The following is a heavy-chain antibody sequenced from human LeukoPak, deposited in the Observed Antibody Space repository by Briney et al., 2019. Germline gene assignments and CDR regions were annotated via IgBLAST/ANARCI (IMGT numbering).Heavy chain of an antibody. J-gene: IGHJ3*02. CDR2: IYSGGST. Sequence: GGSLRLSCAASGFTVSSNYMSWVRQAPGKGLEWVSVIYSGGSTYYADSVKGRFTISRDNAKNSLYLQMNSLRAEDTAVYYCARSALGAHAFDIWGQGTMVTVSS. CDR1: GFTVSSNY. CDR3: ARSALGAHAFDI. V-gene: IGHV3-66*01. D-gene: IGHD3-16*01.